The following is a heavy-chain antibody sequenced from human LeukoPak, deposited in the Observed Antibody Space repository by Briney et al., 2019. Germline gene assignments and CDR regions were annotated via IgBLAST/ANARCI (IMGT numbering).Heavy chain of an antibody. CDR2: IYYSGST. CDR3: ARGWGYFDS. CDR1: GGSIRGYY. Sequence: PSETLSLTCTVSGGSIRGYYWSWIRQPPGKGLEWIGYIYYSGSTNYSPSLKSRVTILVDTSKNQFSLKLSSVTAADTAVYYCARGWGYFDSWGQGTLVTVSS. D-gene: IGHD7-27*01. J-gene: IGHJ4*02. V-gene: IGHV4-59*08.